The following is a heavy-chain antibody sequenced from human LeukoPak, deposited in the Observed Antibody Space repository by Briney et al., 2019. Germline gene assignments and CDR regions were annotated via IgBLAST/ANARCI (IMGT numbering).Heavy chain of an antibody. CDR3: ARGIRL. Sequence: SETLSLTCTVSGGSISSGSYYWGWIRQPPGKGLEWIGSIYDGVITYYTPSLKSRVTISADTSKNQFSLKLSSVTAADTAVYYCARGIRLGGQGILVTVSS. V-gene: IGHV4-39*01. J-gene: IGHJ4*02. CDR2: IYDGVIT. CDR1: GGSISSGSYY. D-gene: IGHD5-12*01.